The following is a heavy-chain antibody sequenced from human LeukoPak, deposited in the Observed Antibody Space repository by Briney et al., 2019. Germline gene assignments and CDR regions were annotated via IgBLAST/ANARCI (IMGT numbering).Heavy chain of an antibody. CDR2: ISGSGGST. Sequence: GGSLRLSCAASGFTFSSYAMSWVRQAPGKGLEWVSAISGSGGSTYYADSVKGRFTISRDNSKNTLYLQMNSLRAEDTAVYFCARGIYSVSALDIWGQGTMVTVS. J-gene: IGHJ3*02. CDR1: GFTFSSYA. D-gene: IGHD5/OR15-5a*01. V-gene: IGHV3-23*01. CDR3: ARGIYSVSALDI.